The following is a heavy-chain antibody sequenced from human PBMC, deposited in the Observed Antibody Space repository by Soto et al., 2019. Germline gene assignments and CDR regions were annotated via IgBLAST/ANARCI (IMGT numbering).Heavy chain of an antibody. V-gene: IGHV1-46*03. Sequence: ASVKVSCKASGYTFTSYYMHWVRQAPGQGLEWMGIINPSGGSTSYAQKFQGRVTMTRDTSTSTVYMELSSLRSEDTAVYYCARDGSSDGDYYYYYYMDVWGKRTTVTVSS. CDR2: INPSGGST. J-gene: IGHJ6*03. CDR1: GYTFTSYY. CDR3: ARDGSSDGDYYYYYYMDV. D-gene: IGHD4-17*01.